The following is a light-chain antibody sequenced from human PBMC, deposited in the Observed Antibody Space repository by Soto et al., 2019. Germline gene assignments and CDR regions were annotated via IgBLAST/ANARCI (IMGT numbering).Light chain of an antibody. CDR3: SSYAGSNNV. CDR2: EVS. Sequence: QSALTQPPSPSGSPGQSVTISCPGTSSDVGGYNYVSWYQQHPGKAPKLMIYEVSKRPSGVPDRFSGSKSGNTASLTVSGLQAEDEADYYCSSYAGSNNVFGTGTKVTVL. CDR1: SSDVGGYNY. J-gene: IGLJ1*01. V-gene: IGLV2-8*01.